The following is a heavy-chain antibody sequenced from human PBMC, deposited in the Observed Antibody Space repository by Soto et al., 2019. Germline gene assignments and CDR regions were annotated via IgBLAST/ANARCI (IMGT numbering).Heavy chain of an antibody. D-gene: IGHD3-10*02. CDR2: IYWNDDK. Sequence: SGPTLVNPXQTLRLTCAFSGFSLSASGASVGWIRQPPGKALEWLAHIYWNDDKRYSPSLRSRLTISKDTSKNQVVLTFTNMDPADTETYYCVHRLDVPGLAFDPWGQGTLVTVS. J-gene: IGHJ5*02. CDR3: VHRLDVPGLAFDP. V-gene: IGHV2-5*01. CDR1: GFSLSASGAS.